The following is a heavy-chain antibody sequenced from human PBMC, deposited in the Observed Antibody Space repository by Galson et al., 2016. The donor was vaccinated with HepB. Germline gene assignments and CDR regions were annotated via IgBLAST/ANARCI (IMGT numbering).Heavy chain of an antibody. J-gene: IGHJ4*02. CDR2: ISTYSGDT. V-gene: IGHV1-18*01. D-gene: IGHD1-26*01. CDR1: GYTFTTYG. Sequence: SCKASGYTFTTYGISWVRQAPGQGLEWMGWISTYSGDTHHAQELQGRVTMTTDRSTNTAYMELRNLESDDTAVYYCVRDRDRALDYWGQGTLVTVSS. CDR3: VRDRDRALDY.